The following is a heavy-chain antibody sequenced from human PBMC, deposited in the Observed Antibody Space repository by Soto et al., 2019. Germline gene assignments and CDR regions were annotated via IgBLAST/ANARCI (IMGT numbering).Heavy chain of an antibody. CDR3: AKDITAALRARADV. J-gene: IGHJ6*04. D-gene: IGHD6-13*01. CDR2: ISGGGGST. V-gene: IGHV3-23*01. CDR1: GFTFNNYA. Sequence: GGSLRLSCAASGFTFNNYAMNWVRQAPGKGLEWVSAISGGGGSTYYADSVKGQFTISRDNSKNTLYLQMNSLGAEDTAVYYGAKDITAALRARADVWGKGTTVTVSS.